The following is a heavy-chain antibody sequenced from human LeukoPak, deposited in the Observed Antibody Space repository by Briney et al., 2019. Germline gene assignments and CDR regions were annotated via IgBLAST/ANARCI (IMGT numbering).Heavy chain of an antibody. Sequence: GRSLRLSCAASGFTFSSYSMNWVRQAPGKGLEWVSSISSSSYIYYADSVKGRFTISRDNAKKSLYLQMNSLRVEDTAAYYCARAYSERYGLGYYYMDVWGKGTTVTVSS. CDR2: ISSSSYI. CDR1: GFTFSSYS. CDR3: ARAYSERYGLGYYYMDV. V-gene: IGHV3-21*01. J-gene: IGHJ6*03. D-gene: IGHD1-26*01.